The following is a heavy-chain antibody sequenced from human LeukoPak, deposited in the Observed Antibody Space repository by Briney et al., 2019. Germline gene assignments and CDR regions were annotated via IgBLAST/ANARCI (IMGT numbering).Heavy chain of an antibody. CDR2: MNPNSGNT. D-gene: IGHD6-13*01. CDR1: GGTFSSYD. V-gene: IGHV1-8*03. CDR3: ARARPYSSSWYPSKWFDP. Sequence: ASVKVSCKASGGTFSSYDINWVRQATGQGLEWMGWMNPNSGNTGYAQKFQGRVTITRNTSISTAYMELSSLRSEDTAVYYCARARPYSSSWYPSKWFDPWGQGTLVTVSS. J-gene: IGHJ5*02.